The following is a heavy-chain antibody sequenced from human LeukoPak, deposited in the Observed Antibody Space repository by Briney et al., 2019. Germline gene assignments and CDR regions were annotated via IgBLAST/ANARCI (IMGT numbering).Heavy chain of an antibody. CDR1: GYSFTSYW. J-gene: IGHJ4*02. V-gene: IGHV1-18*04. CDR2: ISAYNDNT. D-gene: IGHD2-2*01. Sequence: GESLKISCKGSGYSFTSYWIGWVRQMPGKGLEWMGWISAYNDNTSYAQMFQDRVTMSTDTSTSTAYMELRSLRYDDTAVYYCARLGYCSSNSCYGVDYWGQGTLVTVSS. CDR3: ARLGYCSSNSCYGVDY.